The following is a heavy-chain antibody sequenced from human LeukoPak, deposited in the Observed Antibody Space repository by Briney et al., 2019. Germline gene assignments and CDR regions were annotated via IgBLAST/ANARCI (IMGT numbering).Heavy chain of an antibody. CDR3: ARVTTMVRGVIAVSRAFDI. CDR2: IYHSGST. D-gene: IGHD3-10*01. J-gene: IGHJ3*02. CDR1: GGSISSGGYS. V-gene: IGHV4-30-2*01. Sequence: PSETLSLTCAVSGGSISSGGYSWSWIRQPPGKGLGWIGYIYHSGSTYYNPSLKSRVTISVDRSKNQFSLKLSSVTAADTAVYYCARVTTMVRGVIAVSRAFDIWGQGTMVTVSS.